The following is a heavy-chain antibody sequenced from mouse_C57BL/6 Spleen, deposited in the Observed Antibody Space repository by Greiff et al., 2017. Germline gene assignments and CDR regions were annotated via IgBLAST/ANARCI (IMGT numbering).Heavy chain of an antibody. Sequence: QVQLQQPGAELMKPGASVKLSCKATGYTFTGYWIEWVKQRPGHGLEWIGEILPGSGSTNYNEKFKGKATITADTSSNTAYMQLSSLPTDDSSIDYCARCPTVVAHGYFDVWGTGTTVTVSS. D-gene: IGHD1-1*01. CDR1: GYTFTGYW. CDR2: ILPGSGST. CDR3: ARCPTVVAHGYFDV. J-gene: IGHJ1*03. V-gene: IGHV1-9*01.